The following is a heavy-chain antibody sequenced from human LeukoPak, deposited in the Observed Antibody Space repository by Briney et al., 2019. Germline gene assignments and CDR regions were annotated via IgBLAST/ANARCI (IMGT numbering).Heavy chain of an antibody. V-gene: IGHV4-4*07. J-gene: IGHJ6*04. CDR3: ARGWYCSGGICQSSTDV. CDR1: GGSISNYY. CDR2: ITIGGNN. Sequence: SETLSLTCTVSGGSISNYYWSWIRQPAGKGLEWIGRITIGGNNDYNPSLTSRVTMSADTSKNQFSLRLSSVTAADTALYYCARGWYCSGGICQSSTDVWGKGTTVTVSS. D-gene: IGHD2-15*01.